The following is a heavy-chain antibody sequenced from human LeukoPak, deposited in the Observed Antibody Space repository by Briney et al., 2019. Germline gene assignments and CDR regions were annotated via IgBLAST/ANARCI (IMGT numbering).Heavy chain of an antibody. CDR3: SRPTSGY. Sequence: GGSLRLSCAASGFTFSSYSMNWVRRAPGKGLEWVSYISGSSSTIYYACSVKGLFTISRDNSKNTLYLTMNSLRAEDTALYYCSRPTSGYWGQGTLVTVSS. CDR2: ISGSSSTI. CDR1: GFTFSSYS. V-gene: IGHV3-48*01. D-gene: IGHD2-2*01. J-gene: IGHJ4*02.